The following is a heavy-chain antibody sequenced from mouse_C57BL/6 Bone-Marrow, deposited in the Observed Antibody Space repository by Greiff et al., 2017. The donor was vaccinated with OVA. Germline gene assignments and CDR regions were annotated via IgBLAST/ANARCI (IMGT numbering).Heavy chain of an antibody. CDR3: ARVYYSNCFDY. CDR1: GFTFSSYG. D-gene: IGHD2-5*01. J-gene: IGHJ2*01. Sequence: EVKLVESGGDLVKPGGSLKLSCAASGFTFSSYGMSWVRQTPDKRLEWVATISSGCSYTYYPDSVKVRFTISRDNAKNTLYLQMSSLKSEDTAMYYCARVYYSNCFDYWGQGTTLTVSS. CDR2: ISSGCSYT. V-gene: IGHV5-6*02.